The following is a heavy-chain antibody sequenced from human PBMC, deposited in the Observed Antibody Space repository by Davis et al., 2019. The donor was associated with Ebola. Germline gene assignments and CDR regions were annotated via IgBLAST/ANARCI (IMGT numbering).Heavy chain of an antibody. CDR1: GFTLNNYE. V-gene: IGHV3-48*03. Sequence: GESLKISCAASGFTLNNYEINWVRQGPGKGLEWVSFISGSAFTISYADSVKGRFNISRDNAKNSVYLEMNNLRAEDTAVYYYARDLGLETDHRGQGTLVTVST. CDR2: ISGSAFTI. D-gene: IGHD3/OR15-3a*01. CDR3: ARDLGLETDH. J-gene: IGHJ5*02.